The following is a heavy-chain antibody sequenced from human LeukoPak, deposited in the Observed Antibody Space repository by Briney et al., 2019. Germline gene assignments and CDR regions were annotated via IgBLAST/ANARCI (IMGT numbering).Heavy chain of an antibody. J-gene: IGHJ4*02. CDR3: ARTHGPGGTY. D-gene: IGHD3-10*01. V-gene: IGHV3-30*03. CDR2: ISYDGSNK. CDR1: GFTFSSYG. Sequence: PGGSLRLSCAASGFTFSSYGMHWVRQAPGKGLEWVAVISYDGSNKYYADSVKGRFTISRDNSKNTLYLQMNSLRAEDTAVYYCARTHGPGGTYWGQGTLVTVSS.